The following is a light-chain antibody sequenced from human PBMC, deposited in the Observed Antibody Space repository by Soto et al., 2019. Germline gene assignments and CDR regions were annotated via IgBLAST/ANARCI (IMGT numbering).Light chain of an antibody. CDR2: EAT. CDR3: QQSFVSPWT. V-gene: IGKV1-39*01. J-gene: IGKJ1*01. CDR1: QNIHKY. Sequence: DIQMTQSPSSLSASVGDRVTISCRSSQNIHKYLNWYQQRPGKAPKLLVYEATSLETGVSLKISGSGSETEFTLTINSLQPEDFATYYCQQSFVSPWTFGQGTNIEI.